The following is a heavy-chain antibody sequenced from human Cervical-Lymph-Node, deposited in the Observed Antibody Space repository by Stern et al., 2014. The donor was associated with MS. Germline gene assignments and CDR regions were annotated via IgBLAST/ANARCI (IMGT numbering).Heavy chain of an antibody. J-gene: IGHJ4*02. CDR1: GFTFSSYA. V-gene: IGHV3-23*04. CDR3: ARDSSGWAYYFDY. D-gene: IGHD6-19*01. CDR2: ISGSGGST. Sequence: EVQLVESGGGLVQPGGSLRLSCAASGFTFSSYAMSWVRQAPGQGLEGVSAISGSGGSTYYADSVKGRFTISRDNSKNTLYLQMNSLRAEDTAVYYCARDSSGWAYYFDYWGQGTLVTVSS.